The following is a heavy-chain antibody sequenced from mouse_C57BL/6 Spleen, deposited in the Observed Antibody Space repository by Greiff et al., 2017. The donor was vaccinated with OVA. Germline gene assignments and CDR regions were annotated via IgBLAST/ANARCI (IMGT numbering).Heavy chain of an antibody. CDR3: ARSPAYFPFAY. CDR1: GFSLSTSGMG. Sequence: QVTLKVSGPGILQSSQTLSLTCSFSGFSLSTSGMGVSWIRQPSGKGLEWLAHIYWDDDKRSNPSLKSRLTISKDTSRNQVFLKITSVDTADTATYYCARSPAYFPFAYWGQGTLVTVSA. J-gene: IGHJ3*01. V-gene: IGHV8-12*01. D-gene: IGHD2-10*01. CDR2: IYWDDDK.